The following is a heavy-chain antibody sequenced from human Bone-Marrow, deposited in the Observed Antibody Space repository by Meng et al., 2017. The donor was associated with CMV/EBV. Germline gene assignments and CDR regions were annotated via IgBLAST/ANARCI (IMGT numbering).Heavy chain of an antibody. V-gene: IGHV4-39*07. CDR3: ARGRFGVVII. CDR1: GGSISSSSYY. D-gene: IGHD3-3*01. J-gene: IGHJ4*02. CDR2: IYYSGST. Sequence: SETLSLTCTVSGGSISSSSYYWGWIRQPPGKGLEWIGSIYYSGSTNYNPSLKSRVTISVDTSKNQFSLKLSSVTAADTAVYYCARGRFGVVIIWGQGTLVTVSS.